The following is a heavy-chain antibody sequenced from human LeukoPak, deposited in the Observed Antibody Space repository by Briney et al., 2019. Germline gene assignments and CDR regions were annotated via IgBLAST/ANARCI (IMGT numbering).Heavy chain of an antibody. J-gene: IGHJ4*02. CDR1: SGSISTSNYY. CDR3: ARSYSPRRVVPAQL. D-gene: IGHD2-2*01. CDR2: IFYSGST. Sequence: PSETLSLTCTVSSGSISTSNYYWGWVRQPPGKALEWIGNIFYSGSTYYNPSLKSRVTISLDTSRNQSSLKLNSGTAADTAVYYCARSYSPRRVVPAQLWGQGTLVTVSS. V-gene: IGHV4-39*07.